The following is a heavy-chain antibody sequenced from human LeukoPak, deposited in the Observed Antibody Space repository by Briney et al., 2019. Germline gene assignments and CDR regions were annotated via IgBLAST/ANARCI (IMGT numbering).Heavy chain of an antibody. J-gene: IGHJ4*02. D-gene: IGHD3-16*01. Sequence: PSETLSLTCSVSGGSISSYYWSWIRQPPAKGLEWIGYVSYSGSSNYNPSLKSRVIISVDTSKNQFSLRLSSVTAADTAVYYCARDALAQFDYWGQGTLVSVSS. CDR1: GGSISSYY. CDR2: VSYSGSS. V-gene: IGHV4-59*01. CDR3: ARDALAQFDY.